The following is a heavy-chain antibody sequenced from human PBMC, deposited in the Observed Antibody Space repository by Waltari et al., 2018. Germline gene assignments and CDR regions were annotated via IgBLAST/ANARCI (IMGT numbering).Heavy chain of an antibody. CDR1: GFTFDDYA. CDR3: AKDKNYYGSGSPPFDY. V-gene: IGHV3-9*01. Sequence: EVQLVESGGGLVQPGRSLRLSCVASGFTFDDYAMHWVRQAPGKGLEWVSGISWNSGSIGYADSVKGRFTISRDNAKNSLYLQMNSLRAEDTALYYCAKDKNYYGSGSPPFDYWGQGTLVTVSS. J-gene: IGHJ4*02. CDR2: ISWNSGSI. D-gene: IGHD3-10*01.